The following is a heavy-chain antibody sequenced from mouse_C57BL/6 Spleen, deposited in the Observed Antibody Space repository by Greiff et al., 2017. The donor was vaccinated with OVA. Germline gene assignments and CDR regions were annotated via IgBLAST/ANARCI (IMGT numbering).Heavy chain of an antibody. D-gene: IGHD1-1*01. CDR2: IYIGNGYT. Sequence: VQLQQSGAELVRPGSSVKMSCKTSGYTFTSYGINWVKQRPGQGLEWIGYIYIGNGYTEYNEKFKGKATLTSDTSSSTAYMQLSSLTSEDSAIYFCARPSYYYGSSHWYFDVWGTGTTVTVSS. CDR1: GYTFTSYG. J-gene: IGHJ1*03. V-gene: IGHV1-58*01. CDR3: ARPSYYYGSSHWYFDV.